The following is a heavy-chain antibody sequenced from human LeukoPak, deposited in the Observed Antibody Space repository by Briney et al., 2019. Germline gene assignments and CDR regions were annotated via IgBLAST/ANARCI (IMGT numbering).Heavy chain of an antibody. CDR2: IYTSGGT. CDR1: GGSISSYY. J-gene: IGHJ4*02. D-gene: IGHD6-19*01. V-gene: IGHV4-4*07. Sequence: SETLSLTCTDSGGSISSYYWSWIRQPAGKGLEWIGRIYTSGGTNYNPSLKSRVTMSVDTSKNQFSLKLSSVTAADTAVYYCARDLGTHIAVAGGFDYWGQGTLVTVSS. CDR3: ARDLGTHIAVAGGFDY.